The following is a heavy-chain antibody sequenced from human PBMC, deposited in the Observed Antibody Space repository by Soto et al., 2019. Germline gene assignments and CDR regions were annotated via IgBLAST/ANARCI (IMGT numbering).Heavy chain of an antibody. CDR1: GYTFTSYY. Sequence: ASVKVSCKASGYTFTSYYMHWVRQAPGQGLEWMGIINPSGGSTSYAQKFQGRVTMTRNTSISTAYLELSGLRSDDTAVYYCARGIKGLPPSAFDIWGQGTRVTVSS. D-gene: IGHD2-15*01. V-gene: IGHV1-46*01. CDR3: ARGIKGLPPSAFDI. J-gene: IGHJ3*02. CDR2: INPSGGST.